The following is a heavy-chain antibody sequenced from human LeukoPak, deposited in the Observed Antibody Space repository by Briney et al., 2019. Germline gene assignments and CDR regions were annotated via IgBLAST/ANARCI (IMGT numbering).Heavy chain of an antibody. V-gene: IGHV3-53*01. CDR1: GFNVRSNY. J-gene: IGHJ4*02. D-gene: IGHD6-19*01. Sequence: PGGSLRLSCAASGFNVRSNYMSWVRQVPGKGLEWVSVIYSGGDTYYADPVKGRFTVSRDNNKHTLFLQMNSLKAEDTAIYYCARQGKGSYSSAWYAFHYWGQGTPVTVSS. CDR2: IYSGGDT. CDR3: ARQGKGSYSSAWYAFHY.